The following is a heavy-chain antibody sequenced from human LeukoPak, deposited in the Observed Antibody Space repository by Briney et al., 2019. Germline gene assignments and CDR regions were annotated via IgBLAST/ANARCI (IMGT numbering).Heavy chain of an antibody. D-gene: IGHD4/OR15-4a*01. CDR1: GGSVSGYY. Sequence: SETLSLTCTVSGGSVSGYYWSWIRQPPGKRLEWIGYIYYSGSTNYNPSLSSRVTISVDTSKNQFSLKLTSVTAADTAVYYCARDDYGYTFDYWGQGTLVTVSS. CDR2: IYYSGST. J-gene: IGHJ4*02. V-gene: IGHV4-59*02. CDR3: ARDDYGYTFDY.